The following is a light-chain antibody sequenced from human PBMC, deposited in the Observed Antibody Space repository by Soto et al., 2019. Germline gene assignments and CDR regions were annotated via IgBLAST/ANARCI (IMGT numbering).Light chain of an antibody. Sequence: EIVMTQSPATLSVSPGERVTLSCRASESLSTYLAWYQQKPGQAPRLLIYGASTKATGIPARFSGSGSATDFTLTISSLQSEDIAVYHCQSSNDWPFTFGQGTKLEI. CDR1: ESLSTY. V-gene: IGKV3-15*01. J-gene: IGKJ2*01. CDR2: GAS. CDR3: QSSNDWPFT.